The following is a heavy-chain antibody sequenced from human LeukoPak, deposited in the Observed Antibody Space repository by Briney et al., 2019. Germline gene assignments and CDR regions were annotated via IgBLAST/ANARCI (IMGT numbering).Heavy chain of an antibody. J-gene: IGHJ3*02. CDR1: GFTFSSYS. CDR2: ISSSSSTI. D-gene: IGHD6-25*01. V-gene: IGHV3-48*01. Sequence: GGSLRLSCAASGFTFSSYSMNWVRQAPGKGLEWVSYISSSSSTIYYADPVKGRLTISRDNAKNSLYLQMNSLRAEDTAVYYCARGLAAVDAFDIWGQGTMVTVSS. CDR3: ARGLAAVDAFDI.